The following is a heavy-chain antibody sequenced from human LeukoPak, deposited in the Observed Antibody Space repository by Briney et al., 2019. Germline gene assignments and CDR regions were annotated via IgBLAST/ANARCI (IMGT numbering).Heavy chain of an antibody. V-gene: IGHV3-21*01. CDR2: ISSSSSYI. CDR3: ARDQVGRYYYGVDV. Sequence: PGGSLRLSCAASGFTFSSYSMNWVRQAPGKGLEWVSSISSSSSYIYYADSVKGRFTISRDNAKNSLYLQMNSLRAEDTAVYYCARDQVGRYYYGVDVWGQGTTVTVSS. CDR1: GFTFSSYS. D-gene: IGHD1-26*01. J-gene: IGHJ6*02.